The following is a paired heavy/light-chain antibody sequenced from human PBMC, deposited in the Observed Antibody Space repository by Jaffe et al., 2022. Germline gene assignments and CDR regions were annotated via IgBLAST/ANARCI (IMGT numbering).Light chain of an antibody. CDR3: MQGTQFRT. J-gene: IGKJ2*01. CDR2: EVF. Sequence: EIVLTQTPLSLSVTPGQPASISCKSTQSLVFKDGRTFLYWFLQKPGQSPQVLMSEVFSRFSGVPERFSGSGAGTEFTLKISRVEAEDVGVYYCMQGTQFRTFGQGTRLEIK. CDR1: QSLVFKDGRTF. V-gene: IGKV2-29*02.
Heavy chain of an antibody. CDR3: AHEERYVGVMAGPYFDY. D-gene: IGHD2-15*01. Sequence: QITLKESGPTLVKPTQTLTLTCTFSGFSLNTYGVAVGWIRQPPGKALECLALIYWNDVKEYSPSLKTRLTITKDTSKNQVILTMTNMDPVDTATYYCAHEERYVGVMAGPYFDYWGQGTLVTVSS. CDR2: IYWNDVK. J-gene: IGHJ4*02. CDR1: GFSLNTYGVA. V-gene: IGHV2-5*01.